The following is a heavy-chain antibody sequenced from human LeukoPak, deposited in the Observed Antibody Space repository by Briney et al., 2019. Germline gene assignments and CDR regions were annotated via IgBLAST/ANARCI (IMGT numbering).Heavy chain of an antibody. V-gene: IGHV3-66*01. CDR1: GFTVSSNC. D-gene: IGHD4-17*01. CDR2: IYSGGST. Sequence: GGSLRLSCAASGFTVSSNCMSWVRQAPGKGLDWVSVIYSGGSTYYADSVKGRFTISRDNSKNTLYLQMNSLRAEDTAVYYCARVDYGDYGFDYWGQGTLVTVSS. J-gene: IGHJ4*02. CDR3: ARVDYGDYGFDY.